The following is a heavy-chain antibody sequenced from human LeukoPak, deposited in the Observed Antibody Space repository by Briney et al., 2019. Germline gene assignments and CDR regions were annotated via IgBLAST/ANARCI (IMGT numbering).Heavy chain of an antibody. Sequence: GGSLRLSCTTSGFIFGDYAMSWIRQAPGKGLEWVGFIRSKAYGETADYAASVKGRFTISRDDSKAIAYLQMNSLKTEDTAVYHCTRDRGAYNLYDYWGQGTLVTVSS. J-gene: IGHJ4*02. CDR3: TRDRGAYNLYDY. CDR1: GFIFGDYA. D-gene: IGHD1-1*01. CDR2: IRSKAYGETA. V-gene: IGHV3-49*03.